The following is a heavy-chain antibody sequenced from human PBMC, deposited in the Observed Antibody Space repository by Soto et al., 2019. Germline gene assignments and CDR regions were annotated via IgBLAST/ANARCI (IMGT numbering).Heavy chain of an antibody. CDR2: IYPGDSDT. CDR1: GYSFTSYW. D-gene: IGHD3-3*01. CDR3: ARGPPYVLRFLEWFPKRARNYYYDMDV. J-gene: IGHJ6*03. Sequence: GESLKISCKGSGYSFTSYWIGWVRQMPGKGLEWMGIIYPGDSDTRYSPSFQGQVTISADKSISTAYLQWSSLKASDTAMYYCARGPPYVLRFLEWFPKRARNYYYDMDVWGKGTTVTVSS. V-gene: IGHV5-51*01.